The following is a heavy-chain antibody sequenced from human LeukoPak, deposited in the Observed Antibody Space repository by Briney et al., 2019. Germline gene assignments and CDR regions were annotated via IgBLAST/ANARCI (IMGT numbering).Heavy chain of an antibody. V-gene: IGHV4-59*01. CDR1: GGSISSYY. D-gene: IGHD2-2*01. CDR3: ARLVEGLLPARFDY. J-gene: IGHJ4*02. CDR2: IYYSGRT. Sequence: SETLSLTCTVSGGSISSYYWSWIRQPPGKGLEWIGYIYYSGRTKYNPSLKSRPSISVDTSKNQFSLKLSSVTAADTAVYYCARLVEGLLPARFDYWGQGTLVTVSS.